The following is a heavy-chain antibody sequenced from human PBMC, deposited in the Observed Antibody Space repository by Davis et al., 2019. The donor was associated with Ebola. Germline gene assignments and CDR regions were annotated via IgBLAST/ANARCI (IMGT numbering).Heavy chain of an antibody. Sequence: ASVKVSCKASGYTFTTLGISWVRQAPGQGLEWMGGMNPYSGNTNYAQKLQGRVTVTTDTSTSTAYMELRSLRSDDTAVYYCARPPCTSCSMDVWGQGTTVTV. CDR2: MNPYSGNT. J-gene: IGHJ6*02. D-gene: IGHD2-2*01. V-gene: IGHV1-18*01. CDR3: ARPPCTSCSMDV. CDR1: GYTFTTLG.